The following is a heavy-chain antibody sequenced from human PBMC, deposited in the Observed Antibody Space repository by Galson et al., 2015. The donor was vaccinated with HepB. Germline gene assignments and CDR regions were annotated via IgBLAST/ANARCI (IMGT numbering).Heavy chain of an antibody. V-gene: IGHV3-64*01. CDR1: GFTFSSYA. CDR3: ARERMWGPTYCGGDCYPNGIGFDY. J-gene: IGHJ4*02. Sequence: SLRLSCAASGFTFSSYAMHWVRQAPGKGLEYVSAISSNGGSTYYANSVKGRFTISRDNSKNTLYLQMGSLRAEDMAVYYCARERMWGPTYCGGDCYPNGIGFDYWGQGTLVTVSS. D-gene: IGHD2-21*02. CDR2: ISSNGGST.